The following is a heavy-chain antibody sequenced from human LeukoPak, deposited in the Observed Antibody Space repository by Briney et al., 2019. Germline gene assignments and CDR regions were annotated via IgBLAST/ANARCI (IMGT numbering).Heavy chain of an antibody. CDR2: IIPILGIA. Sequence: SVKVSCKASGGTFSSYAISWVRQAPGQGLEWMGRIIPILGIANYAQKFQGRVTITADKSTSTAYMELSSLRSEDTAVYYCASEGIGTRVEGGAFDIWGQGTMVTVSS. D-gene: IGHD1-1*01. V-gene: IGHV1-69*04. CDR1: GGTFSSYA. CDR3: ASEGIGTRVEGGAFDI. J-gene: IGHJ3*02.